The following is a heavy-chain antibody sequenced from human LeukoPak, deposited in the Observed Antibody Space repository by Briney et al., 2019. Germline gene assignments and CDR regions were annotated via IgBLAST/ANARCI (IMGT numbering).Heavy chain of an antibody. CDR3: ARDCGGGSCYGPYDAFDI. CDR2: ISSSGSTI. D-gene: IGHD2-15*01. Sequence: GGSLRLSCAASGFTFSSYEMNWVCQAPGKGLEWVSYISSSGSTIYYADSVKGRFTISRDNAKNSLYLQMNSLRAEDTAVYYCARDCGGGSCYGPYDAFDIWGQGTMVTVSS. J-gene: IGHJ3*02. CDR1: GFTFSSYE. V-gene: IGHV3-48*03.